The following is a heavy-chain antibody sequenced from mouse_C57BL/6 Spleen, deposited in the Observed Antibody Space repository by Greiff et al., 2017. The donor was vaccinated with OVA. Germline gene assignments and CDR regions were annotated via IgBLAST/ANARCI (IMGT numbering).Heavy chain of an antibody. CDR2: IDPSDSET. D-gene: IGHD2-3*01. CDR1: GYTFTSYW. Sequence: QVQLQQPGAELVRPGSSVKLSCKASGYTFTSYWMHWVKQRPIQGLEWIGNIDPSDSETHYNQKFKDKATLTVDKSSSTAYMQLSCLTSEDSAVYYCAREDGYYEFAYWGQGTLVTVSA. CDR3: AREDGYYEFAY. V-gene: IGHV1-52*01. J-gene: IGHJ3*01.